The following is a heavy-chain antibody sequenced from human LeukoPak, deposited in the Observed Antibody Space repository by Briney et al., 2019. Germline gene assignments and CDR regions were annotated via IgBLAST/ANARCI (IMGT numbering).Heavy chain of an antibody. CDR3: AREPTYYYDTSGSLPDY. J-gene: IGHJ4*02. CDR1: GFIFSNVG. CDR2: ISPDGSNK. V-gene: IGHV3-30*03. Sequence: GGSLRLSCAASGFIFSNVGMHWVRQAPDKGLEWVAVISPDGSNKYYADSVTGRFIISRDNSKNTLFLQMNSLRAEDTAVYYCAREPTYYYDTSGSLPDYWGQGTLVTVSS. D-gene: IGHD3-22*01.